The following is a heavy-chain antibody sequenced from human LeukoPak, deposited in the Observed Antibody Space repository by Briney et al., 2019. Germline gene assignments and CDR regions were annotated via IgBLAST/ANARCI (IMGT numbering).Heavy chain of an antibody. Sequence: GGSLRLSCAASGFTFSSYSMNWVRQAPGKGLEWVSSISSSSSYIYYADSVKGRFTISRDNAKNSLYLQMNSLRAEDTAVYYCARVTGRSPLLWYFDLWGRGTLVTVSS. CDR2: ISSSSSYI. CDR1: GFTFSSYS. D-gene: IGHD3-10*01. J-gene: IGHJ2*01. CDR3: ARVTGRSPLLWYFDL. V-gene: IGHV3-21*01.